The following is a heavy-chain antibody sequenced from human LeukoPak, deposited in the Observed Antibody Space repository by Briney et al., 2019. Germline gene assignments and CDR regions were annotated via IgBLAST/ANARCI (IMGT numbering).Heavy chain of an antibody. V-gene: IGHV1-8*01. CDR1: GYTFTSYD. Sequence: ASVRVSCKASGYTFTSYDINWVRQATGQGLEWMGWMNPNSGNTGYAQKFQCRVTMTRNTSISTAYMELSSLRSEDTAVYYCARGRLDDFWSGYLDGMDVWGQGTTVTVSS. CDR2: MNPNSGNT. CDR3: ARGRLDDFWSGYLDGMDV. D-gene: IGHD3-3*01. J-gene: IGHJ6*02.